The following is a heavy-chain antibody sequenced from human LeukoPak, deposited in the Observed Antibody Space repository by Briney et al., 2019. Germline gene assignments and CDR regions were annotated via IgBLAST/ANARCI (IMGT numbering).Heavy chain of an antibody. CDR3: AREGSGSYLYY. J-gene: IGHJ4*02. V-gene: IGHV3-48*03. CDR2: VSSSGSTI. CDR1: GFTFSSYE. D-gene: IGHD1-26*01. Sequence: PGGSLRLSCAASGFTFSSYEMNWVRQAPGKGLEWVSYVSSSGSTIYYADSVKGRFTISRDNAKNSLYLQMNSLRAEGTAVYYCAREGSGSYLYYWGQGTLVTVSS.